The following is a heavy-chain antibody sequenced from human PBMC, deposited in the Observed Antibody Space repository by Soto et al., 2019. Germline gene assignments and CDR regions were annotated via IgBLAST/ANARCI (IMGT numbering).Heavy chain of an antibody. V-gene: IGHV3-53*01. D-gene: IGHD2-15*01. Sequence: GGSLKLSSAAYRLNVNSNYMKWVRQASGKGLEWVSIIYSGGKTYYADSVKGRFTISRDISKNTLYLQMNRLRVEDTAVYYCAREVVGALYYYGMDVWGQGTTVTVSS. CDR3: AREVVGALYYYGMDV. CDR2: IYSGGKT. J-gene: IGHJ6*02. CDR1: RLNVNSNY.